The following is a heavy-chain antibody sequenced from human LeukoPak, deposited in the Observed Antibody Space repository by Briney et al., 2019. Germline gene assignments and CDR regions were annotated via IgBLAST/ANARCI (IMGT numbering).Heavy chain of an antibody. V-gene: IGHV1-69*05. J-gene: IGHJ3*02. CDR3: AAHYYDSSGYYSTDAFDI. Sequence: ASVKVSCKASGGTFSSYAISWVRQAPGQGLEWMGGIIPIFGTANYAQKFQGRVTITTDESTSTAYIELSSLRSEDTAVYYCAAHYYDSSGYYSTDAFDIWGQGTMVTVSS. CDR2: IIPIFGTA. CDR1: GGTFSSYA. D-gene: IGHD3-22*01.